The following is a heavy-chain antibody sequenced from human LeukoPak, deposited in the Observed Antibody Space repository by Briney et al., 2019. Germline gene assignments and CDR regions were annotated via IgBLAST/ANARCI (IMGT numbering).Heavy chain of an antibody. CDR2: IYYSGST. D-gene: IGHD1-26*01. J-gene: IGHJ3*02. CDR1: GGSISSYY. CDR3: ARYSGSYPHDAFDI. V-gene: IGHV4-59*01. Sequence: SETPSLTCTVSGGSISSYYWSWIRQPPGKGLEWIGYIYYSGSTSYNPSLKSRVTISVGTSKNHFSLKLSSVTAADTAVYYCARYSGSYPHDAFDIWGQGTMVTVSS.